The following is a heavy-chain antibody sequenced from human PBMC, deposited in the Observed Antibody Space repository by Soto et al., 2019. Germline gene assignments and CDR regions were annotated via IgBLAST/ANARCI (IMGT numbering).Heavy chain of an antibody. V-gene: IGHV2-5*02. J-gene: IGHJ4*02. CDR2: IFWDDDK. Sequence: QITLKESDPTLVRPTQTLTLTCSFSGFSLSTRGVRVGWIRQPPGKALEWLALIFWDDDKWYSPSLRSRLTITVVTFKNQVVLTMTNMDPVDTATSYCGHRSLGYAYFVDQWGQGTLVTVSS. D-gene: IGHD5-12*01. CDR3: GHRSLGYAYFVDQ. CDR1: GFSLSTRGVR.